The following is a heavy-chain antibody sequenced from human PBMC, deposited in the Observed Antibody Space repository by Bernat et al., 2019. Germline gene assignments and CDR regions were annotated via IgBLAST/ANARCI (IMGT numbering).Heavy chain of an antibody. CDR1: GYTFTSYA. D-gene: IGHD4-17*01. Sequence: QVQLVQSGAEVKKPGASVKVSCKASGYTFTSYAMHWVRQAPGQRPEWMGWINTVNGNTKYLQNFQSRVTITRDTSASTAYMELSSLRSEDTAIYYCVGGVTTGYWGQGTLVTVSS. V-gene: IGHV1-3*04. CDR3: VGGVTTGY. CDR2: INTVNGNT. J-gene: IGHJ4*02.